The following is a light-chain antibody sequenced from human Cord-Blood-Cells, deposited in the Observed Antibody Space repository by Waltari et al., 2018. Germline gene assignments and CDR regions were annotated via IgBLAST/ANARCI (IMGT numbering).Light chain of an antibody. V-gene: IGLV2-14*03. CDR3: SSYTSSSTWV. Sequence: QSALTQPASVSGSPGQSITISCTGTSSDVGGYNYVSWYQQHPGKAPKLMIYDVSHRPSGVSKRCSGSKAGNTASLTISGLQAEDEAEYYCSSYTSSSTWVFGGGTKLTVL. CDR1: SSDVGGYNY. J-gene: IGLJ3*02. CDR2: DVS.